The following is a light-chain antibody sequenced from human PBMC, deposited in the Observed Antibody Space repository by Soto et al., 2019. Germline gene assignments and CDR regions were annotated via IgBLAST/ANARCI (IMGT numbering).Light chain of an antibody. J-gene: IGLJ1*01. Sequence: QPALTQPASVSGSPGHSITISCTGSSSDIGAYNYVSWYQQHHPGEAPKVIIYDVSYRPAGASNRFSGSKSGNTASLTISGLQTEDEADYFCCSYTSATTYVFGTGTKVTVL. V-gene: IGLV2-14*03. CDR1: SSDIGAYNY. CDR3: CSYTSATTYV. CDR2: DVS.